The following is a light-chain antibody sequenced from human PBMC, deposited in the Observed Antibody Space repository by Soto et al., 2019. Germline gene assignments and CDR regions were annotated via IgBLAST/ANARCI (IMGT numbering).Light chain of an antibody. CDR2: DTS. J-gene: IGKJ3*01. CDR3: QQRGT. V-gene: IGKV3-11*01. CDR1: QSVNKH. Sequence: EIVLTQSPATLSVSPGERATLSCRASQSVNKHLAWYQHRPGQAPRLLIYDTSYRAAGIPARFSGSGSGTNFNLTISSLEPEDLAVYYCQQRGTFGPGTKVEIK.